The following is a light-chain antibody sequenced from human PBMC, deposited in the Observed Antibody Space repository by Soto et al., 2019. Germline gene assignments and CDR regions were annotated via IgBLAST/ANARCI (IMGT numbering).Light chain of an antibody. CDR1: QSISCW. V-gene: IGKV1-5*03. CDR3: QQYNIYLP. CDR2: KAS. J-gene: IGKJ1*01. Sequence: DIQMTQSPYTLAASVGDRVTITCRACQSISCWLSWFQQKPGKAPKLLMYKASSLESGVPSRFSGCASGTEFTLTISSLQPDDFAPYYCQQYNIYLPFGQGTRVHIK.